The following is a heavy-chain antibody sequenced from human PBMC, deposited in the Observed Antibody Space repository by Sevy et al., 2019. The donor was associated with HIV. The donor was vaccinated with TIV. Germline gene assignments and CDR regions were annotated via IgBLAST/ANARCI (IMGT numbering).Heavy chain of an antibody. CDR1: GFTFSNHG. CDR3: ARDRKVLLVVYAIPFDVFDI. V-gene: IGHV3-30*02. D-gene: IGHD2-8*02. J-gene: IGHJ3*02. Sequence: GGCLRLSCAASGFTFSNHGMHWVRQAPGKGLEWVAFIRYDGSNEYYAESVKGRFTISRDNSKNTLYLQMNSLRPEDTAVYYCARDRKVLLVVYAIPFDVFDIWGQGTMVTVSS. CDR2: IRYDGSNE.